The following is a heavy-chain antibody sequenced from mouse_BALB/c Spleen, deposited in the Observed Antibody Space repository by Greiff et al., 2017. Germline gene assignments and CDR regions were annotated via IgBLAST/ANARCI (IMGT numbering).Heavy chain of an antibody. D-gene: IGHD1-2*01. V-gene: IGHV2-4-1*01. CDR2: IWSGGST. Sequence: VQGVESGPGLVQPSQSLSITCTVSGFSLPSYGVHWVRQSPGKGLEWLGVIWSGGSTDYNAAFISRLSISKDNSKSQVFFKMNSLQADDTAIYYCARIYYGYEDYAMDYWGQGTSVTVSS. CDR3: ARIYYGYEDYAMDY. J-gene: IGHJ4*01. CDR1: GFSLPSYG.